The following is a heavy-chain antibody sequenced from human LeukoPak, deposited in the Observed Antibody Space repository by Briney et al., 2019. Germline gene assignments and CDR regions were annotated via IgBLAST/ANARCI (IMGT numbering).Heavy chain of an antibody. V-gene: IGHV4-59*11. D-gene: IGHD3-3*01. J-gene: IGHJ4*02. CDR1: GASISSHY. Sequence: SETLSLTCTVSGASISSHYWSWIRQPPGKGLEWIGCISYSGTTNYNPSLKSRVTISVDTSKNQFSLKLSSVTAADTAVYYCARGPLNFWSGYYRTGFFDYWGQGTLVTVSS. CDR3: ARGPLNFWSGYYRTGFFDY. CDR2: ISYSGTT.